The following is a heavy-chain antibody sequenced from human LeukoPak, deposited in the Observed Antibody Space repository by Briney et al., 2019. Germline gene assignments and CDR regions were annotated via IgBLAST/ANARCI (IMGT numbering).Heavy chain of an antibody. J-gene: IGHJ4*02. CDR1: GGSISSSSYY. D-gene: IGHD3-10*01. CDR3: ATGPPGANLWFGEPYFDY. V-gene: IGHV4-39*01. CDR2: IYYSGST. Sequence: SETLSLTCTVSGGSISSSSYYWGWIRQPPGKGLEWIGSIYYSGSTYYNPSLKSRVTISVDTSENQFSLKLSSVTAADTAVYYCATGPPGANLWFGEPYFDYWGQGTLVTVSS.